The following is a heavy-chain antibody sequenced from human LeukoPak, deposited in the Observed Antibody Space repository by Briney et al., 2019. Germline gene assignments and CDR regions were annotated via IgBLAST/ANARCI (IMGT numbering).Heavy chain of an antibody. CDR1: GFTFSSYA. Sequence: GGSLRLSCAASGFTFSSYAMHWVRQAPGKGLEWVAVISYDGSNKYYADSVKGRFTISGDNSKSTLYLQMNSLRAEDTAVYYCAREFRPLGLWLNYYYGMDVWGQGTTVTVSS. V-gene: IGHV3-30-3*01. CDR3: AREFRPLGLWLNYYYGMDV. CDR2: ISYDGSNK. D-gene: IGHD5-18*01. J-gene: IGHJ6*02.